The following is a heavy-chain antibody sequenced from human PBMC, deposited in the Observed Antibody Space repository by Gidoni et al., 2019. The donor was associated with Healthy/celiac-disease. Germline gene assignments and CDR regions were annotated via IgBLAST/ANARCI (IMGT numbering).Heavy chain of an antibody. CDR2: ITHTGST. J-gene: IGHJ4*02. CDR1: CPSFRGYY. V-gene: IGHV4-34*01. Sequence: QVQLQQWGAGLLKPSETLSLNCAMSCPSFRGYYWSWIRQSPGRGLEWIEEITHTGSTNYKPSLRSRVTISVDASKNQFSLKLRSVTAADTAVYYCARGRYHDSSGFPYWGQGTLVTVS. D-gene: IGHD3-22*01. CDR3: ARGRYHDSSGFPY.